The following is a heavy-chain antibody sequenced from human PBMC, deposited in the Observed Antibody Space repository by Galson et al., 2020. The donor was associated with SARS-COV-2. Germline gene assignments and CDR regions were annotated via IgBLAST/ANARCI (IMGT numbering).Heavy chain of an antibody. CDR2: ISYDGSNK. CDR1: GFTFSSYA. V-gene: IGHV3-30*04. CDR3: ARVSGSYKTCYYYGMDV. J-gene: IGHJ6*02. D-gene: IGHD1-26*01. Sequence: GGSLRLSCAASGFTFSSYAMHWVRQAPGKGLEWVAVISYDGSNKYYADSVKGRFTISRDNSKNTLYLQMNSLRAEDTAVYYCARVSGSYKTCYYYGMDVWGQGTTVTVSS.